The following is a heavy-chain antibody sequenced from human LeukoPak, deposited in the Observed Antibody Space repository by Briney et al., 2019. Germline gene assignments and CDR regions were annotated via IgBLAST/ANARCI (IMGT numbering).Heavy chain of an antibody. CDR1: GGTFSSYA. Sequence: SVKVSCKASGGTFSSYAISWVRQAPGQGLEWMGRIIPIFGTPNYTQNLQGRVTITTDESTSTAYMELSSLRSEDTAGYYCARGYGDLNWFDPWGQGTLVTVSS. CDR2: IIPIFGTP. J-gene: IGHJ5*02. CDR3: ARGYGDLNWFDP. D-gene: IGHD4-17*01. V-gene: IGHV1-69*05.